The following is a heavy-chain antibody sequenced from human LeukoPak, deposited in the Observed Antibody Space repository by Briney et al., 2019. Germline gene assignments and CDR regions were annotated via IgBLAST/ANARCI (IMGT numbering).Heavy chain of an antibody. CDR2: IYTSGST. CDR1: GGSISSYY. CDR3: ARAGYVSRPGGYYYYMDV. V-gene: IGHV4-4*07. Sequence: SETLSLTCTVSGGSISSYYWSWIRQPAGKGLGWIGRIYTSGSTNYNPSLKSRVTMSVDTSKNQFSLKLSSVTAADTAVYYCARAGYVSRPGGYYYYMDVWGKGTTVTVSS. J-gene: IGHJ6*03. D-gene: IGHD3-10*02.